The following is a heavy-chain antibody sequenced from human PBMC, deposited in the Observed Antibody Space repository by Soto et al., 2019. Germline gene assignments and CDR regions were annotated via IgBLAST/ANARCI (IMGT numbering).Heavy chain of an antibody. Sequence: ASVKVSCKASGYTFTSYDINWVRQATGQGLEWMGWMNPNSGNTGYAQKFQGRVTMTRNTSISTAYVELSSLRSEDTAVYYCAGYDILTGSNWFDPWGQGTLVTAPQ. CDR3: AGYDILTGSNWFDP. D-gene: IGHD3-9*01. J-gene: IGHJ5*02. CDR2: MNPNSGNT. CDR1: GYTFTSYD. V-gene: IGHV1-8*01.